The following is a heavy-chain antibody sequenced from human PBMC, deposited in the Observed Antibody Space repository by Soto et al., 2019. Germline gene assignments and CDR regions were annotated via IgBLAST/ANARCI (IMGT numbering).Heavy chain of an antibody. Sequence: SETLSLTCTVSGGSISSYYWSWIRQPPGKGLEWIGYIYYSGSTNYNPSLKSRVTISVDTSKNQFSLKLSSVTAADTAVYYCARTGGSPLLWFGDLRFDPWGQGTLVTVSS. CDR3: ARTGGSPLLWFGDLRFDP. CDR2: IYYSGST. V-gene: IGHV4-59*01. J-gene: IGHJ5*02. D-gene: IGHD3-10*01. CDR1: GGSISSYY.